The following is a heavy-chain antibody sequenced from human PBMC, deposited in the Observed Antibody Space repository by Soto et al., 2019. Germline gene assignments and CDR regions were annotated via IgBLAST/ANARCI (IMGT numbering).Heavy chain of an antibody. D-gene: IGHD2-15*01. Sequence: PSETLSLTCTVSGGSITSGGYYWSRTRQHPGKGLEWIGYIYYSGTTYYNPSLKSRVSISEDTSKNQFFLKLSSVTAADTAVYYCARVPGGGRQGSIIPWYYFGMDVWGQGTTVTVFS. CDR2: IYYSGTT. V-gene: IGHV4-31*03. CDR1: GGSITSGGYY. CDR3: ARVPGGGRQGSIIPWYYFGMDV. J-gene: IGHJ6*02.